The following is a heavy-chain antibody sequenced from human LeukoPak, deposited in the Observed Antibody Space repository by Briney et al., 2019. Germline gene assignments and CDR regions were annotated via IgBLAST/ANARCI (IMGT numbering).Heavy chain of an antibody. Sequence: GGSLRRSCAASGFTAYRNWMSWVRQAPGKGLEWVANIKHDESETHYVDSVKGRVTISRDNAKNSVHLQRSRLRGEDTAVYYCAREHYDIDYWGQGTLVTVSS. CDR2: IKHDESET. V-gene: IGHV3-7*01. J-gene: IGHJ4*02. CDR1: GFTAYRNW. CDR3: AREHYDIDY. D-gene: IGHD3-22*01.